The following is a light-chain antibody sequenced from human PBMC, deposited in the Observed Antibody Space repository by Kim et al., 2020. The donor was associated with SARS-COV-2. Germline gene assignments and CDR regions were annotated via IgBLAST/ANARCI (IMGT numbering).Light chain of an antibody. CDR2: AAS. Sequence: DIQMTQSPSSLSASVGDRVTIPCRASQNINNFLNWYQQRPGTAPRLLISAASTLQTGVPSRFSGSGSGTDFTLTITNLQPEDFATYYCQQSHTSPWTYGLGTKLEI. J-gene: IGKJ1*01. CDR1: QNINNF. CDR3: QQSHTSPWT. V-gene: IGKV1-39*01.